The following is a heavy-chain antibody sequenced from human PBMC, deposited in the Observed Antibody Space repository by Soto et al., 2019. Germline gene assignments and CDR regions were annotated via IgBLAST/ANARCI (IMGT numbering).Heavy chain of an antibody. CDR1: GFTFDDYA. CDR2: ISWNSGSI. V-gene: IGHV3-9*01. J-gene: IGHJ4*02. Sequence: GGSLRLSCAASGFTFDDYAMHWVRQAPGKGLEWVSGISWNSGSIGYADSVKGRFTISRDNAKNPLYLQMNSLRAEDTALYYCAKDISYSPGIAVAGTIDYWGQGTLVTVSS. D-gene: IGHD6-19*01. CDR3: AKDISYSPGIAVAGTIDY.